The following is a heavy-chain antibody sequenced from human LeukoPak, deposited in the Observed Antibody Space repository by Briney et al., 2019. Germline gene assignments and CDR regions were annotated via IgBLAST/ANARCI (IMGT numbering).Heavy chain of an antibody. J-gene: IGHJ4*02. CDR1: GFTFISYA. V-gene: IGHV3-23*01. CDR3: AKDPYSGELWLLSFDY. CDR2: MSASGGST. D-gene: IGHD6-19*01. Sequence: PGGSLRLSCAASGFTFISYAMSWVRQAPGKGLEWVSAMSASGGSTYYADSVKGRFTISIDNSKNTLYLQMNSLRAEDTAVYYCAKDPYSGELWLLSFDYWGQGTLVTVSS.